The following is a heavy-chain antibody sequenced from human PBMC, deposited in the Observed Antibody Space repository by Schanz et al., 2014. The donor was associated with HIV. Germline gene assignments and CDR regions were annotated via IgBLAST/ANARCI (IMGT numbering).Heavy chain of an antibody. J-gene: IGHJ6*02. Sequence: QVQLVQSGAEVKKPGSSVKVSCKASGGTFRSNAITWVRQAPGQGLEWIGHFNVMLSKINSAQKFQGRVSMTADPSTNTASMEMRGLRFEDTAVYYCASGRRSGIGWRMDVWGQGTTVSVSS. D-gene: IGHD6-19*01. CDR1: GGTFRSNA. CDR2: FNVMLSKI. CDR3: ASGRRSGIGWRMDV. V-gene: IGHV1-69*01.